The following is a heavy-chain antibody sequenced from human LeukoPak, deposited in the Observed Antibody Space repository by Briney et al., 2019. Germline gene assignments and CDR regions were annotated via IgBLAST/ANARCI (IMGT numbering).Heavy chain of an antibody. CDR2: ISSSSSCI. Sequence: GGSLRLSCAASGFTFSSYSMNWVRQAPGKGLEWVSSISSSSSCIYYADSVKGRFTISRDNAKNSLYLQMNSLRAEDTAVYYCARELRGYSYGRGSDYWGQGTLVTVSS. J-gene: IGHJ4*02. CDR1: GFTFSSYS. V-gene: IGHV3-21*01. CDR3: ARELRGYSYGRGSDY. D-gene: IGHD5-18*01.